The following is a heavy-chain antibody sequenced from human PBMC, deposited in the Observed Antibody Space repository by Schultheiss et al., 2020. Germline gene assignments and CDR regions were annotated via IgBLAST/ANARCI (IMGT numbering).Heavy chain of an antibody. Sequence: SVKVSCKASGFTFTSSAMQWVRQARGQRLEWIGWIVVGSGNTNYAQKFQERVTITRDMSTSTAYMELSSLRSEDTAVYCCAADLGYSSGPALSFDYWGQGTLVTVSS. CDR3: AADLGYSSGPALSFDY. CDR1: GFTFTSSA. V-gene: IGHV1-58*02. D-gene: IGHD6-19*01. CDR2: IVVGSGNT. J-gene: IGHJ4*02.